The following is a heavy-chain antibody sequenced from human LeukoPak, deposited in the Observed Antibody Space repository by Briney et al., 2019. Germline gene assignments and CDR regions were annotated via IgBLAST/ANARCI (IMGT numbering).Heavy chain of an antibody. Sequence: GGSLRLSCAASGFTFSSHSMNWVRQAPGKGLEWVSSISSSSSYIYYADSVKGRFTISRDNAKNSVSLQLDSLRPEDTALYYCAREGKVAALDYWGQGSLVTVSA. CDR1: GFTFSSHS. CDR3: AREGKVAALDY. D-gene: IGHD2-15*01. J-gene: IGHJ4*02. V-gene: IGHV3-21*01. CDR2: ISSSSSYI.